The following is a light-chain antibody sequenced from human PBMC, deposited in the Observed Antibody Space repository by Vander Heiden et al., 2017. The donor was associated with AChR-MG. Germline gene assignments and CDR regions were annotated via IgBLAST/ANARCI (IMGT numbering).Light chain of an antibody. CDR3: AAWDDSLNGHVV. CDR1: SSNHGRNN. V-gene: IGLV1-44*01. Sequence: QSVLTQPPSASVPPGQRVTISCSGSSSNHGRNNVNWYQQLPGTAPKLLIYNNHQRPSGVPDRFSGSKSGTSASLAISGLQSEDEAVYYCAAWDDSLNGHVVFGGGTKLTVL. J-gene: IGLJ2*01. CDR2: NNH.